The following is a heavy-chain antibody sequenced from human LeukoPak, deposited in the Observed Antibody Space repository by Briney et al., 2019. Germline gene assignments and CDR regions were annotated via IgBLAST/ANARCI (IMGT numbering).Heavy chain of an antibody. CDR2: IAGSGVFT. J-gene: IGHJ3*02. CDR3: SKGGRSSAVDI. CDR1: GFTFSNNG. Sequence: GGSLRLSCAASGFTFSNNGMSWVRQAPGKGLEWVSGIAGSGVFTYYADSAKGRGTLSRDNSKNTLSLQMNSLRAEATGAYYVSKGGRSSAVDIWGQGTMITVSS. V-gene: IGHV3-23*01.